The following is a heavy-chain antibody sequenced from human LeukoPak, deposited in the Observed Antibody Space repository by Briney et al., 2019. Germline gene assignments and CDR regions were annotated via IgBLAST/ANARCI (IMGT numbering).Heavy chain of an antibody. CDR1: GGSISSYY. D-gene: IGHD6-19*01. V-gene: IGHV4-4*07. Sequence: SETLSLTCTVSGGSISSYYWSWIRQPPGKGLEWIGRIYTSGSTNYNPSLKSRVTMSVDTSKNQFSLKLSSVTAADTAVYYCARDYSSGWYDEYYFDYWGQGTLVTVSS. J-gene: IGHJ4*02. CDR3: ARDYSSGWYDEYYFDY. CDR2: IYTSGST.